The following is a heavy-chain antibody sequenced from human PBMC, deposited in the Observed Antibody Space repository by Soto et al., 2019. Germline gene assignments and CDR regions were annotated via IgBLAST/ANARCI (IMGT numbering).Heavy chain of an antibody. V-gene: IGHV3-74*01. CDR3: ANPRSSGWSAVLYSSDY. D-gene: IGHD6-19*01. CDR2: ISNDGSNT. Sequence: GSLRLSCAASGFTLSDYYMHWARQAPGKGLVWVSRISNDGSNTDYADSVKGRFTISRDNAKNTMHLQMNSLRAEDTAVYYCANPRSSGWSAVLYSSDYWGQGPLVTVPS. J-gene: IGHJ4*02. CDR1: GFTLSDYY.